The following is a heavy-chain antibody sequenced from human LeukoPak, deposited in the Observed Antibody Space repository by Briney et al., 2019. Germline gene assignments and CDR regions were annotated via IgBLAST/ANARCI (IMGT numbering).Heavy chain of an antibody. V-gene: IGHV1-8*01. D-gene: IGHD3-10*01. CDR1: GYTFTSYD. Sequence: ASVKVSCKASGYTFTSYDINWVRQATGQGLEWMGWMNPNSGNTGYAQKFQGRVTMTRNTSISTAYMELSSLRSEDTAVYYCTRLVEYYYGSGRTSDYWGQGTLVTVSS. CDR3: TRLVEYYYGSGRTSDY. CDR2: MNPNSGNT. J-gene: IGHJ4*02.